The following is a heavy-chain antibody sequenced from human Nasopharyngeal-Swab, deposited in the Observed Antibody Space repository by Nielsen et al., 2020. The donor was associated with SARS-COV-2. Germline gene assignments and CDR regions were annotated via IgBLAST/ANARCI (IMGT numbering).Heavy chain of an antibody. CDR3: VRLYDFWSGEPS. CDR1: GFTFSSYA. V-gene: IGHV3-64D*08. CDR2: ISSNGGST. Sequence: GESLKISCSASGFTFSSYAKHWVRQAPGKGLEYVSAISSNGGSTYYADSVKGRFTISRDNSKNTLYLQMSSLRAEDTAVYYCVRLYDFWSGEPSWGQGTLVTVSS. J-gene: IGHJ5*02. D-gene: IGHD3-3*01.